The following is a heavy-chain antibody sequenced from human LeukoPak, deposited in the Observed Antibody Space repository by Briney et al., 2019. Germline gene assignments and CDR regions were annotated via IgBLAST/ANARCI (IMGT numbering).Heavy chain of an antibody. CDR3: ARDRSYGSGIGFDY. J-gene: IGHJ4*02. CDR1: GGSISSGGYY. D-gene: IGHD3-10*01. CDR2: IYYSGST. V-gene: IGHV4-31*03. Sequence: SETLSLTCTVSGGSISSGGYYWSWIRQHPGKGLEWIGYIYYSGSTYYNPSLKSRVTISVDTSKNQFSLKLSSVTAADTAVYYCARDRSYGSGIGFDYWGQGTLVTVSS.